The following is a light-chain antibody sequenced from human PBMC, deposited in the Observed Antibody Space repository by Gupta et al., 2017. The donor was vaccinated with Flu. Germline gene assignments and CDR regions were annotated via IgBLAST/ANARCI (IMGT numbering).Light chain of an antibody. CDR2: EVT. V-gene: IGLV2-14*01. J-gene: IGLJ3*02. CDR3: SSYTASSSRV. CDR1: RSDVGGYNY. Sequence: QSALTQPASVSGSPGQSITISCSGTRSDVGGYNYVSWYLHNPGKAPKLIIYEVTNRPSGVSNRFSGSKSGNTASLTISGLQAEDEADYYCSSYTASSSRVFGGGTRLTVL.